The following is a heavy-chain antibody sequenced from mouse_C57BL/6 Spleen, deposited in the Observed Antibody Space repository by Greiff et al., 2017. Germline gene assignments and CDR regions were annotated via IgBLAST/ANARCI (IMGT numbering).Heavy chain of an antibody. CDR1: GYTFTDYY. D-gene: IGHD1-1*01. Sequence: VQLQQSGPELVKPGASVKISCKASGYTFTDYYMNWVKQSHGKSLEWIGDINPNNGGTSYNQKFKGKATLTVDKSSSTAYLELRSLTSEDSAVYYCARDYYGSSYDYYAMDYGGQGTSVTVSS. J-gene: IGHJ4*01. CDR2: INPNNGGT. V-gene: IGHV1-26*01. CDR3: ARDYYGSSYDYYAMDY.